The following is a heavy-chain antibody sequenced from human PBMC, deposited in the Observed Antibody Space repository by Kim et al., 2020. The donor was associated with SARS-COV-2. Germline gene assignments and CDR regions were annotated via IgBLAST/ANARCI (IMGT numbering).Heavy chain of an antibody. Sequence: GGSLRLSCAASGFTFSSYSMNWVRQAPGKGLEWVSSISSSSSYIYYADSVKGRFTISRDNAKNSLYLQMNSLRAEDTAVYYCARDWRYYDSSGSQTFDYWGQGTLVTVSS. V-gene: IGHV3-21*01. CDR1: GFTFSSYS. CDR2: ISSSSSYI. J-gene: IGHJ4*02. CDR3: ARDWRYYDSSGSQTFDY. D-gene: IGHD3-22*01.